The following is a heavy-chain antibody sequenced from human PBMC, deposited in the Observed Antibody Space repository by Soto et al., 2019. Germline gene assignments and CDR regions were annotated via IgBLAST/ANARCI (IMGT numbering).Heavy chain of an antibody. J-gene: IGHJ5*02. CDR1: GFTFSGYE. D-gene: IGHD6-13*01. Sequence: PGGSLRLSCAASGFTFSGYEMNWVRQAPGKGLEWVSYISSSGSTIYYADSVKGRFTISRDNAKNSLYLQMNSLRAEDTAVYYCARGVSSSWYLNWFDPWGQGTLVTVSS. CDR3: ARGVSSSWYLNWFDP. CDR2: ISSSGSTI. V-gene: IGHV3-48*03.